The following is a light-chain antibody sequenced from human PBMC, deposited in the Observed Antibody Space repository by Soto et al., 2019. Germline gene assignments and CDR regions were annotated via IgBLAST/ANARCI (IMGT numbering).Light chain of an antibody. CDR3: RSYPDSSNYD. CDR2: EVS. J-gene: IGLJ1*01. CDR1: SIDVGGYKY. V-gene: IGLV2-8*01. Sequence: SALTPPPSPSVSPGQSVTISCTGTSIDVGGYKYVSWYQQHPGKAPKLILYEVSKRPSGVPDRFSGSKSGNTASLTASGLQAEDEADYYCRSYPDSSNYDFGTGAKVSVL.